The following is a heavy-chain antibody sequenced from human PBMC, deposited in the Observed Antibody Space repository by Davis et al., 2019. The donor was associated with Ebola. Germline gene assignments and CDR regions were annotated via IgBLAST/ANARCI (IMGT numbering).Heavy chain of an antibody. Sequence: SETLSLTCAVSGGSISSGGYSWNWIRQPPGKGLEWIGYSYQSGSTYYNPSLQNRVTISVDRSKNQFSLKLSSVTAADTAVYYCARLGLYSGYFDYWGQGTLVTVSS. CDR3: ARLGLYSGYFDY. CDR1: GGSISSGGYS. V-gene: IGHV4-30-2*01. J-gene: IGHJ4*02. D-gene: IGHD5-12*01. CDR2: SYQSGST.